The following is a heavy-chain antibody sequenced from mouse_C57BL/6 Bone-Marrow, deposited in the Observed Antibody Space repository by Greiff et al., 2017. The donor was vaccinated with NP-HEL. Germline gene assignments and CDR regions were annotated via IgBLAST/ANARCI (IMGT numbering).Heavy chain of an antibody. CDR2: IYPRSGNT. V-gene: IGHV1-81*01. Sequence: VQLQQSGAELARPGASVKLSCKASGYTFTSYGISWVKQRTGQGLEWIGEIYPRSGNTYYNEKFKGKATLTADKSSSTAYMELRSLTSEDSAVYFCARDIYYYGSRFAYWGQGTLVTVSA. J-gene: IGHJ3*01. CDR1: GYTFTSYG. D-gene: IGHD1-1*01. CDR3: ARDIYYYGSRFAY.